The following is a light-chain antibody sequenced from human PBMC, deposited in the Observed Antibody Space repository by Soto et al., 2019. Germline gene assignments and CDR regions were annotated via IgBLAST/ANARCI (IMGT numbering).Light chain of an antibody. J-gene: IGKJ1*01. V-gene: IGKV1-27*01. CDR2: GAS. Sequence: DIQMTQSPSSLSASVGDSVTITCRASQGISNNLAWYQQKPGKVPKLLIYGASTLQSGVPSRFSGSGSGTDFTLTISSLQPEDVATYYCQKYDSAPLTFGHGNKVEFK. CDR1: QGISNN. CDR3: QKYDSAPLT.